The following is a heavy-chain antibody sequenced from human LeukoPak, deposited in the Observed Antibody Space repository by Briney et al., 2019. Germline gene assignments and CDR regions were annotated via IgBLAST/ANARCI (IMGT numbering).Heavy chain of an antibody. Sequence: ASVKVSCKASGYTFTNYDINWVRQATGQGLEWMGWMHPNSGNTGYAQKFQGRVTITRNTSISTAYMELSSLRSEDTAVYYCARETRISSSWASFYYYYYMDVWGKGTTVTVSS. D-gene: IGHD6-13*01. J-gene: IGHJ6*03. V-gene: IGHV1-8*03. CDR2: MHPNSGNT. CDR1: GYTFTNYD. CDR3: ARETRISSSWASFYYYYYMDV.